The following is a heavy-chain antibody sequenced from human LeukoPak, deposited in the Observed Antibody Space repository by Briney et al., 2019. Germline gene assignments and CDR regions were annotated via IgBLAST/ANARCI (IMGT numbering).Heavy chain of an antibody. CDR1: GGTFSSYA. Sequence: SVKVSCKASGGTFSSYAISWVRQAPGQGLEWMGRIIPILGIANYAQKFQGRVTITADKSTSTAYMELSSLRSEDTAVYYCARGRYYDGSVSRYYGMDVWGQGTTVTVSS. CDR2: IIPILGIA. CDR3: ARGRYYDGSVSRYYGMDV. V-gene: IGHV1-69*04. D-gene: IGHD3-10*01. J-gene: IGHJ6*02.